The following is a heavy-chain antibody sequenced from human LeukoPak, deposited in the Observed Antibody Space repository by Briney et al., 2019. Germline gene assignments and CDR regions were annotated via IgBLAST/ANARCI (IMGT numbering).Heavy chain of an antibody. CDR2: ISAYNGNT. Sequence: ASVKVSCKASGYTFTSYGISWVRQAPGQGLERMGWISAYNGNTNYAQKLQGRVTMTTDTSTSTAYMELRSLRSDDTAVYYCAKRYSGYDPWAVAEGDDAFDIWGQGTMVTVSS. CDR1: GYTFTSYG. J-gene: IGHJ3*02. CDR3: AKRYSGYDPWAVAEGDDAFDI. V-gene: IGHV1-18*01. D-gene: IGHD5-12*01.